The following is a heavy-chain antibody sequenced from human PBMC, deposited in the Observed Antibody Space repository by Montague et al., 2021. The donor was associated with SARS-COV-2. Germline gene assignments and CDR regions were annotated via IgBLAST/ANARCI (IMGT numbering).Heavy chain of an antibody. J-gene: IGHJ3*02. D-gene: IGHD3-3*01. CDR1: GGSFSDYY. Sequence: SETLSLTCAVYGGSFSDYYWTGIRQAPGNGREWIGEVDHLGSSSYNPSLQSRLTISVDRSKNQFSLRLTSVTAADTAVYYCARGQVTVFGVLIMLPAAGPLDSWGLGTKVTVSS. V-gene: IGHV4-34*01. CDR2: VDHLGSS. CDR3: ARGQVTVFGVLIMLPAAGPLDS.